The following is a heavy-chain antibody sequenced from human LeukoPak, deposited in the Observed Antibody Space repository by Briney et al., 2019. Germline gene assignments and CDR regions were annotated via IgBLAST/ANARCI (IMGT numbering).Heavy chain of an antibody. D-gene: IGHD4-11*01. J-gene: IGHJ4*02. CDR1: GGSISSSSYY. Sequence: SETLSLTCTVSGGSISSSSYYWGWIRQPPGKGLEWIGSIYYSGSTYYNPSLKSRVTISVDTSKNQFSLKLSSVTAADTAVYYCARHRAAVTNFDYWGQGTLVTVSS. CDR3: ARHRAAVTNFDY. V-gene: IGHV4-39*01. CDR2: IYYSGST.